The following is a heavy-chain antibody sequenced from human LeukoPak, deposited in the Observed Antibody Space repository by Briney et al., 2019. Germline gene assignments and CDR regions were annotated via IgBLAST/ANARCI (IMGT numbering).Heavy chain of an antibody. CDR2: ITTGGPNT. CDR1: GFTFSSYT. Sequence: PGGSLRLSCTASGFTFSSYTMSWVRQAPGKGLKWVSTITTGGPNTYYADSVKGRFTISRGNSKSTLYLQMNSLRVDDTAVYYCAKAIFGVAPGDYWGQGTLVTVSS. CDR3: AKAIFGVAPGDY. D-gene: IGHD3-3*01. V-gene: IGHV3-23*01. J-gene: IGHJ4*02.